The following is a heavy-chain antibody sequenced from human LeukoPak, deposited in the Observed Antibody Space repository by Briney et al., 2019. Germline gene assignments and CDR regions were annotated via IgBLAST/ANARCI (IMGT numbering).Heavy chain of an antibody. V-gene: IGHV3-53*01. CDR2: IYSGGST. CDR3: ASEGFDI. Sequence: GGSLRLSCAASGFTFSSYAMSWVRQAPGKGLEWVSVIYSGGSTYYADSVKGRFTISRDNSKNTLYLQMNSLRAEDTAVYYCASEGFDIWGQGTMVTVSS. J-gene: IGHJ3*02. CDR1: GFTFSSYA.